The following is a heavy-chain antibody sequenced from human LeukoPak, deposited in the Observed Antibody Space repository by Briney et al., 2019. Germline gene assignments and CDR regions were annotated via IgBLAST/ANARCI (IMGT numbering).Heavy chain of an antibody. CDR1: GFTFSSFT. CDR2: IGTGGGGT. V-gene: IGHV3-23*01. CDR3: ARGSGYFFDY. D-gene: IGHD6-25*01. Sequence: GGSLRLSCAASGFTFSSFTMRWVRQPPGKGLEWVSTIGTGGGGTYYADSVRDRFTISRDSSKNTLYLQMNSLRAEDTAVYYCARGSGYFFDYWGQGTLVTVSS. J-gene: IGHJ4*02.